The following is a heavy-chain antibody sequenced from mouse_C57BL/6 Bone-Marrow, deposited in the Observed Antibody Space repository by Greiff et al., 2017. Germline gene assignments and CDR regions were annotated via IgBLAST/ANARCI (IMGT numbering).Heavy chain of an antibody. D-gene: IGHD1-1*01. CDR3: ARWAYGSPDY. V-gene: IGHV1-64*01. CDR1: GYTFTSYW. Sequence: QVQLQQPGAELVKPGASVKLSCKASGYTFTSYWMHWVKQRPGQGLEWIGMINPNSGSTNYNEKFKSKATLTVDNTSSTAYMQRSSLTAEDSAVYYCARWAYGSPDYWGQGTTLTVSS. J-gene: IGHJ2*01. CDR2: INPNSGST.